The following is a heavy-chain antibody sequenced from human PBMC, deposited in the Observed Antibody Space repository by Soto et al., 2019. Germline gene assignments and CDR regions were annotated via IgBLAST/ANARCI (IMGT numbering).Heavy chain of an antibody. Sequence: ASLKISCKASGYLFSIYGISWVRQAPGQGLEWMGWVSPNNGNTNYAQKVQGRVTMTTDTSTTTAYMELRSLRSDDTAVYYCARDPNWPPYYYYGMDVWGQGTTVTVSS. CDR3: ARDPNWPPYYYYGMDV. CDR1: GYLFSIYG. J-gene: IGHJ6*02. CDR2: VSPNNGNT. V-gene: IGHV1-18*01.